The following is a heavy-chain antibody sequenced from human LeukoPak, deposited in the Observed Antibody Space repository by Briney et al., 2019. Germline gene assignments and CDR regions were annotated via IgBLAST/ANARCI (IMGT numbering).Heavy chain of an antibody. Sequence: GGSLRLSCAASGFTFSSYSMNWVCQAPGKWLGWVSSITSSSYIYYADSVKGRFTISRDNAKNSLYLQMNSLRAEDTAVYYCARGRSGWYHNFDYWGQGTLVTVSS. CDR1: GFTFSSYS. CDR2: ITSSSYI. J-gene: IGHJ4*02. D-gene: IGHD6-19*01. V-gene: IGHV3-21*01. CDR3: ARGRSGWYHNFDY.